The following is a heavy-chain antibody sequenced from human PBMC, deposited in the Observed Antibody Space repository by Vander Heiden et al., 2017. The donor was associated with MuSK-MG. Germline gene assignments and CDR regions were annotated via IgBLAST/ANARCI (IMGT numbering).Heavy chain of an antibody. Sequence: QVQLVESGGGLVKPGGSLRLSCAASGFIFSDYYMTWIRQAPGKGLEWVSYISSSGNTIYYADSVKGRFTISRDNAKNSLYLQMNSLRAEDTAVYYCARSVVANDAFDIWGQGTMVTVSS. J-gene: IGHJ3*02. D-gene: IGHD2-15*01. CDR1: GFIFSDYY. V-gene: IGHV3-11*04. CDR2: ISSSGNTI. CDR3: ARSVVANDAFDI.